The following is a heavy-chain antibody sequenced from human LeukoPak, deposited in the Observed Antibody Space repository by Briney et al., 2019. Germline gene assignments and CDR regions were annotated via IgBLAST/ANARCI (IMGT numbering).Heavy chain of an antibody. CDR3: ARHYCSSTSCYPLYFDY. D-gene: IGHD2-2*01. V-gene: IGHV5-51*01. J-gene: IGHJ4*02. CDR1: GYSFTSYW. Sequence: GESLKISCKGSGYSFTSYWIGWVRQMPGKGLGGMGIFYPGDSDTRYSPSFQGQVTISADKSISTAYLQWSSLKASDTAMYYCARHYCSSTSCYPLYFDYWGQGTLVTVSS. CDR2: FYPGDSDT.